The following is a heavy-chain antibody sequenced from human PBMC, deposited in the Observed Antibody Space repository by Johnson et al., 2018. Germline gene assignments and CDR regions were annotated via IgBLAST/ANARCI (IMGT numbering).Heavy chain of an antibody. CDR1: GGSISSSY. D-gene: IGHD3-10*01. Sequence: QVQLQESGPGLVKPSETLSLTCTVSGGSISSSYWSWIRQPPGKGLEWIGRIYFSGNTNYHPSLKSRVTISVDSSKNQFSLKLSSMNAADTAVYYCARADVMMRGLFTYYYGMDVWGQGTTVTVSS. CDR2: IYFSGNT. V-gene: IGHV4-59*01. J-gene: IGHJ6*02. CDR3: ARADVMMRGLFTYYYGMDV.